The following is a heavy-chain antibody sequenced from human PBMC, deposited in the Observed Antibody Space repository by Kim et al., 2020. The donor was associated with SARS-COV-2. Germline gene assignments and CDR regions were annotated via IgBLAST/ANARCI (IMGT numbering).Heavy chain of an antibody. V-gene: IGHV3-23*01. Sequence: GGSLRLSCAASGFTFSSYAMSWVRQAPGKGLEWVSAISGSGGSTYYADSVKGRFTISRDNSKNTLYLQMNSLRAEDTAVYYCAKDFMMRSSWSCAFDYWGQGTLVTVSS. CDR1: GFTFSSYA. J-gene: IGHJ4*02. D-gene: IGHD6-13*01. CDR2: ISGSGGST. CDR3: AKDFMMRSSWSCAFDY.